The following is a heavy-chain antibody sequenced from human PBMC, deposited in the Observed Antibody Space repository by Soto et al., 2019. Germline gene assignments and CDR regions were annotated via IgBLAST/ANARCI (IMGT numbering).Heavy chain of an antibody. J-gene: IGHJ4*02. V-gene: IGHV1-18*01. D-gene: IGHD6-19*01. Sequence: QVQLVQSGAEVKKPGASVKVSCKASGYTFTSYGISWVRQAPGQGLEWMGWISAYNGNTNYAQKLQGRVTMTTDTSTSTAYMELRSLRSDDTAVYYCARDNRGYSSVWYSSPFDYWGQGTLVTVSS. CDR3: ARDNRGYSSVWYSSPFDY. CDR1: GYTFTSYG. CDR2: ISAYNGNT.